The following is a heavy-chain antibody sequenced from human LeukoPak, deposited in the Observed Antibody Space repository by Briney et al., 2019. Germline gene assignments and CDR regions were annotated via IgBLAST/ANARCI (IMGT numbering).Heavy chain of an antibody. CDR1: GGTFSSYA. CDR3: ARDQPGGEWFPGAFDI. D-gene: IGHD3-3*01. J-gene: IGHJ3*02. Sequence: SVKVSCKASGGTFSSYAISWVRQAPGQGLEWMGRIIPILGIANYAQKFQGRVTITADKSTSTAYMELSSLRSEDTAMYYCARDQPGGEWFPGAFDIWGQGTMVTVSS. CDR2: IIPILGIA. V-gene: IGHV1-69*04.